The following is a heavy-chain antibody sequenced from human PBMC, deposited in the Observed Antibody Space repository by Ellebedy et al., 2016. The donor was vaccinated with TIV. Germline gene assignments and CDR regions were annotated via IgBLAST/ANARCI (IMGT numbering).Heavy chain of an antibody. Sequence: SETLSLTCAISGDSVSTNNGWNWIRQSPSGGLEWLGRTYYSSKWTNDYAVALKSRININPDTSKNQFSLQLNSVTPEDTAVYYCARGWLGSGMHVWGQGTTVTVSS. J-gene: IGHJ6*02. CDR3: ARGWLGSGMHV. V-gene: IGHV6-1*01. CDR2: TYYSSKWTN. D-gene: IGHD3-22*01. CDR1: GDSVSTNNG.